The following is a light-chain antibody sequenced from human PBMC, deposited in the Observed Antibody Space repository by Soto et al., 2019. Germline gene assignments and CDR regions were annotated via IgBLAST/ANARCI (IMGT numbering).Light chain of an antibody. CDR1: QSFSNNY. CDR3: QHHGTSTT. CDR2: GAS. V-gene: IGKV3-20*01. J-gene: IGKJ1*01. Sequence: EMVLTQSPGTLLLSPGERPTISCRASQSFSNNYLAWYRHKPGHAPRLLMYGASSRATGIPDRFSGSGSGTDFTLTSRRLEHADFAVYYYQHHGTSTTFGQGTKVEIK.